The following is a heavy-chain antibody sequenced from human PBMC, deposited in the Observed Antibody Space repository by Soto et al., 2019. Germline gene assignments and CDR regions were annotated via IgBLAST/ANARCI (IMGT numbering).Heavy chain of an antibody. CDR1: GFTVSSNY. CDR3: ARDFVHGDHPEYFQH. Sequence: EVQLVESGGGLVQPGGSLRLSCAASGFTVSSNYMNWVRQAPGKGLEWVSVIYSGGSTYYADSVKGRFTISRYNSKNTLYLQMNSLRAEDTAVYYCARDFVHGDHPEYFQHWGQGTLVTVSS. D-gene: IGHD4-17*01. V-gene: IGHV3-66*01. J-gene: IGHJ1*01. CDR2: IYSGGST.